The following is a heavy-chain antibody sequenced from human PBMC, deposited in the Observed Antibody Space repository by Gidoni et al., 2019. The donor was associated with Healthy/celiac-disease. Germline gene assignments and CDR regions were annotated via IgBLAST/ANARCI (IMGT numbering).Heavy chain of an antibody. CDR2: ISSSSSYI. V-gene: IGHV3-21*01. D-gene: IGHD2-15*01. J-gene: IGHJ4*02. CDR1: GFTFSSYS. Sequence: EVQLVESGGGLVKPGVSLRLSCAASGFTFSSYSMNWVRQAPGKGLEWVSSISSSSSYIYYADSVKGRFTISRDNAKNSLYLQMNSLRAEDTAVYYCARGPRIGSLVVPWDYWGQGTLVTVSS. CDR3: ARGPRIGSLVVPWDY.